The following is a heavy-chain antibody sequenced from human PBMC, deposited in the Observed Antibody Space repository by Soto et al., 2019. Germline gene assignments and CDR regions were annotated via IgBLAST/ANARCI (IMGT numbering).Heavy chain of an antibody. CDR1: GLTFCSYG. J-gene: IGHJ4*02. CDR3: AKDSHPYSGSYLAY. Sequence: GGSLRLSCAASGLTFCSYGMHGVRQTPGKGLEWVAVISYDGSNKYYADSVKGRFTISRDNSKNTLYLQMNSLRAEDTAVYYCAKDSHPYSGSYLAYWGQGTLVTVSS. CDR2: ISYDGSNK. D-gene: IGHD1-26*01. V-gene: IGHV3-30*18.